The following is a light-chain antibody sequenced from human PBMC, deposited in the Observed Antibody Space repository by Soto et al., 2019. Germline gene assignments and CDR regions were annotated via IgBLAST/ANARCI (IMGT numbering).Light chain of an antibody. V-gene: IGLV3-21*01. Sequence: SYELTQPPSVSVPPDGPARFPGGGTTMGRKVVPWYHRKQGTAPVLAIYYDSNRPSGIPGRFSGSNTGNTATLPIARVEAGDEADYYCQVWDSNSDHSVFGGGTKLTVL. CDR1: TMGRKV. CDR2: YDS. J-gene: IGLJ2*01. CDR3: QVWDSNSDHSV.